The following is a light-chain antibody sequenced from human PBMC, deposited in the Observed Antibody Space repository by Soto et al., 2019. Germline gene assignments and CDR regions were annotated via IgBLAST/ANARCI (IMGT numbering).Light chain of an antibody. Sequence: PRSASWTPGQGVTISCSGSSSKIGSNTVNWYQQLPGTAPKLLIYSNNQRPSGLPDRFAGSKSGTSASMAISGLQSEDEADYYCAAWDDSLNGHVFGTGTKVTVL. J-gene: IGLJ1*01. CDR3: AAWDDSLNGHV. CDR2: SNN. V-gene: IGLV1-44*01. CDR1: SSKIGSNT.